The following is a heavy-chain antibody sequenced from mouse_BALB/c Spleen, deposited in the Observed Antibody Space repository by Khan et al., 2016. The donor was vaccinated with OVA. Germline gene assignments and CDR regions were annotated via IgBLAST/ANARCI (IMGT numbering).Heavy chain of an antibody. CDR1: GFTFSNYA. J-gene: IGHJ3*01. CDR3: ARDYWLVY. CDR2: IRSGGRT. Sequence: EVKLVESGGGLVKPGGSLKVSCAASGFTFSNYALSWVRQTPEKRLEWVASIRSGGRTYYPDSVQGRFTISRDTARNIPYLQMSSLRSEDTAMYYGARDYWLVYWGQGTLVTVSA. V-gene: IGHV5-6-5*01.